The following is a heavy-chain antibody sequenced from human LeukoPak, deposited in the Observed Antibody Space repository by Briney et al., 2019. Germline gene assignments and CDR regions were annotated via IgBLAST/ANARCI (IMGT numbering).Heavy chain of an antibody. CDR2: INPSGGST. Sequence: ASVKVSCKASGYTFTSYYLHWVRQAPGQGLEWMGIINPSGGSTSYAQKFQGRLTMTRDMFTSTDYMELTSLTSDDTAVYYCARDNSVGETAWWFDPWGQGTLVTVSS. CDR3: ARDNSVGETAWWFDP. V-gene: IGHV1-46*01. CDR1: GYTFTSYY. J-gene: IGHJ5*02. D-gene: IGHD1-26*01.